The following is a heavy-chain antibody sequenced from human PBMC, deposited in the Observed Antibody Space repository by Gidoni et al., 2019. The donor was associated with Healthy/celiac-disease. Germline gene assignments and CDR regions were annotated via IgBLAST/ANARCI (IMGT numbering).Heavy chain of an antibody. D-gene: IGHD2-15*01. J-gene: IGHJ4*02. CDR2: ISGSGGST. CDR3: AKDLHCSGGSCYPYYFDY. CDR1: GFTFSSYA. Sequence: EVQLLESGGGLVQPGGSLRLSCAASGFTFSSYAMSWVRQAPGKGLEWVSAISGSGGSTYYADSVKGRFTIPRDNSKNTLYLQMNSLRAEDTAVYYCAKDLHCSGGSCYPYYFDYWGQGTLVTVSS. V-gene: IGHV3-23*01.